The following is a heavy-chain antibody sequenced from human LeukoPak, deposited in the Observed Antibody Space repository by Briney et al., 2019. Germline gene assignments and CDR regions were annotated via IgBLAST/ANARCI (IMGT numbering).Heavy chain of an antibody. V-gene: IGHV3-21*01. CDR1: GFTFSSYS. CDR2: ISSSSSYI. CDR3: ARLPLGDPWPGLRTTYDSSVRGGGNHY. Sequence: GGSLRLSCAASGFTFSSYSMNWVRQAPGKGLEWVSSISSSSSYIYYADSVKGRFTISRDNAKNSLYLQMNSLRAEDTAVYYCARLPLGDPWPGLRTTYDSSVRGGGNHYWGQGTLVTVSS. D-gene: IGHD3-22*01. J-gene: IGHJ4*02.